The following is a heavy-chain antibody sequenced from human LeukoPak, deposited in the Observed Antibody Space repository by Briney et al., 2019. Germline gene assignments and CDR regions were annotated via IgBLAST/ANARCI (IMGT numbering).Heavy chain of an antibody. CDR1: GGSFSGYY. D-gene: IGHD2/OR15-2a*01. Sequence: SETLSLTCAVYGGSFSGYYWNWIRQPPGKGLEWIGEINHSGSTNYNPSLKSRVTISVDTSKNQFSLKLSSVTAADTAVYYCARGLNRGWYFDLWGRGTLVTVSS. J-gene: IGHJ2*01. CDR2: INHSGST. CDR3: ARGLNRGWYFDL. V-gene: IGHV4-34*01.